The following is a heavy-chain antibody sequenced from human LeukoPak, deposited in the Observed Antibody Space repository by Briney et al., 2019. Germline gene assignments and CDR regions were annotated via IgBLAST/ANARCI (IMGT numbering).Heavy chain of an antibody. J-gene: IGHJ4*02. D-gene: IGHD2-2*01. CDR2: IHYSGTT. CDR3: ARGPTYQPIDY. V-gene: IGHV4-39*02. CDR1: GGSISSSSYY. Sequence: SETLSLTCTVSGGSISSSSYYWGWIRQPPGKGLEWIASIHYSGTTYYNPSLKSRVTISVDTSKNHFSLKLSSVTAADTAVYYCARGPTYQPIDYWGQGTLVTVSS.